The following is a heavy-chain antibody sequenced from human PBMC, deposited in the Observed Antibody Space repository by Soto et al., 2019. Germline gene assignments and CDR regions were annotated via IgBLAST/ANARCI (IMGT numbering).Heavy chain of an antibody. CDR2: IYYSGST. CDR1: DGSISSGGYD. V-gene: IGHV4-31*03. J-gene: IGHJ3*02. D-gene: IGHD2-2*01. Sequence: LSLTYSVSDGSISSGGYDWSGIRQHPGKGLEWIGYIYYSGSTYYNPSLKSRVTISVDTSKNQFSLKLSSVTAADTAVYYCASSKDIVVVPAAGRRYSSSWPHAFDIWGQGTMVTVSS. CDR3: ASSKDIVVVPAAGRRYSSSWPHAFDI.